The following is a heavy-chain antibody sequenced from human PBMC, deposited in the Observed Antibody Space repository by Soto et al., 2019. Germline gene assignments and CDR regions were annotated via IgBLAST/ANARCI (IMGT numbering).Heavy chain of an antibody. J-gene: IGHJ4*02. CDR3: ARDVNFWSGYYGLGDPDY. V-gene: IGHV4-4*02. CDR2: IYHGGST. CDR1: GGSINSNHW. Sequence: SETLSLTCAVSGGSINSNHWWSWVRQPPGKGLEWIGEIYHGGSTNYNPSLKSRVTISVDKSNNQFSLKLNSVTAADTAVYYCARDVNFWSGYYGLGDPDYWGQGTLVTVSS. D-gene: IGHD3-3*01.